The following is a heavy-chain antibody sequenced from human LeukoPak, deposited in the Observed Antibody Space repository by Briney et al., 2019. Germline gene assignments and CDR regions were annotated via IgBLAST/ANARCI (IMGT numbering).Heavy chain of an antibody. D-gene: IGHD3-22*01. J-gene: IGHJ4*02. V-gene: IGHV4-59*12. CDR2: IYYSGNT. CDR1: GGSISSYY. Sequence: SETLSHTCTVSGGSISSYYWSWIRQPPGKGLEWIGSIYYSGNTYYSPSLMSRVTISVDTSKNQFSLNLSSVTAADTAVYYCARAPHFFDTSGSRYYFDYWGQGALVTVSS. CDR3: ARAPHFFDTSGSRYYFDY.